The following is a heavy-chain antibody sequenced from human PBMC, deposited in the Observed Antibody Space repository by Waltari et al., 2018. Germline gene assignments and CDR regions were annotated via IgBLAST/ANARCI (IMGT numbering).Heavy chain of an antibody. CDR3: ARQPPTTVPTPRSPFDT. CDR2: IHISGST. J-gene: IGHJ3*02. Sequence: QPQLQESGPGLEKPSETLSLTCTFSGGSLPPRSYHWAWIRQTPGKGLEWIGSIHISGSTYYNPSLRSRVTMSVDTSNNQFSLKLTSVTAAGTAVYYCARQPPTTVPTPRSPFDTWGQGTMVSVSS. CDR1: GGSLPPRSYH. V-gene: IGHV4-39*07. D-gene: IGHD4-17*01.